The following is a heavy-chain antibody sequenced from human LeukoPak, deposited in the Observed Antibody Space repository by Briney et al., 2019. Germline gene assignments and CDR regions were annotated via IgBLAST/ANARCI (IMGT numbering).Heavy chain of an antibody. D-gene: IGHD3-22*01. CDR1: GFTVSSNY. Sequence: GGSLRLSCAASGFTVSSNYMSWVRQAPGKGLEWVSVIYSGGSTYCADSVKGRFTISRDNSKNTLYLQMNSLRAEDTAVYYCASPYYYDSSGYYYGAFDIWGQGTMVTVSS. J-gene: IGHJ3*02. V-gene: IGHV3-66*01. CDR3: ASPYYYDSSGYYYGAFDI. CDR2: IYSGGST.